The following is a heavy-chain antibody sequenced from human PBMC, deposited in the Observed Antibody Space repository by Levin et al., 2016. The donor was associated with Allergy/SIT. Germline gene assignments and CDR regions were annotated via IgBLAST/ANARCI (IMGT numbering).Heavy chain of an antibody. D-gene: IGHD3-10*01. CDR3: ARDRYCYDSGSYGCLDP. CDR2: NVDSGSA. Sequence: WIRQPPGKGLEWIGYNVDSGSAYYNPSLESRVTISLDTSKNQFSLKLSSVTAADTAVYFCARDRYCYDSGSYGCLDPWGQGTLVTVSS. V-gene: IGHV4-31*02. J-gene: IGHJ5*02.